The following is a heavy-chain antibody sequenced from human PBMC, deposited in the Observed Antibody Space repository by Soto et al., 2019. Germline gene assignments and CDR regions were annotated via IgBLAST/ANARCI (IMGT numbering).Heavy chain of an antibody. Sequence: PSETLSLTCTISGDSISPFSWSWVRQPPGKGLQWIGYISYFGNTNYNPSLKSQVTISLDTSKNQFSLQLSSVTAADTAVYYCARRAGDIVVVPAAIRGYYYMDVWGKGTTVTVSS. CDR2: ISYFGNT. CDR1: GDSISPFS. CDR3: ARRAGDIVVVPAAIRGYYYMDV. V-gene: IGHV4-59*12. D-gene: IGHD2-2*02. J-gene: IGHJ6*03.